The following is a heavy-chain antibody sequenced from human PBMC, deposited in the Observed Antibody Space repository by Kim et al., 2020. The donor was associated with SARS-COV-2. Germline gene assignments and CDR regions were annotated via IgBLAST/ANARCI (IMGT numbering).Heavy chain of an antibody. D-gene: IGHD3-22*01. J-gene: IGHJ3*02. CDR2: ISWNSGSI. CDR1: GFTFDDYA. Sequence: GGSLRLSCAASGFTFDDYAMHWVRQAPGKGLEWVSGISWNSGSIGYADSVKGRFTISRDNAKNSLYLQMNSLRAEDTALYYCAKDRSGYYVRGAFDIWG. V-gene: IGHV3-9*01. CDR3: AKDRSGYYVRGAFDI.